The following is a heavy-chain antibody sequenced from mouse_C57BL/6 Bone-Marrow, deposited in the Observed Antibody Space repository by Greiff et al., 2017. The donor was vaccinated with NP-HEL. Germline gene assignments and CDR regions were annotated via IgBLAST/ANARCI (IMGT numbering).Heavy chain of an antibody. CDR3: ARGGILLYYFDY. V-gene: IGHV1-82*01. CDR2: IYPGDGDT. CDR1: GYAFSSSW. Sequence: VQLQQSGPELVKPGASVKISCKASGYAFSSSWMNWVKQRPGKGLEWIGRIYPGDGDTNYNGKFKGKATLTADKSSSTAYMQLSSLTSEDSAVYFCARGGILLYYFDYWGQGTTLTVSS. J-gene: IGHJ2*01. D-gene: IGHD1-1*02.